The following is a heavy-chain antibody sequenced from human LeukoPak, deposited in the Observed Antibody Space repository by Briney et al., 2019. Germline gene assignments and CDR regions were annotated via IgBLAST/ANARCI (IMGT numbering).Heavy chain of an antibody. V-gene: IGHV3-23*01. CDR3: ARGQQLVRGAFDI. J-gene: IGHJ3*02. D-gene: IGHD6-6*01. CDR2: ITGSGGST. CDR1: GFTFNNYA. Sequence: PGGSLRLSCAASGFTFNNYAMNWVRQAPGKGLEWVSAITGSGGSTYYADFVKGRFTISRDNSKNTLYLQMNSLRAEDTAVYYCARGQQLVRGAFDIWGQGTMVTVSS.